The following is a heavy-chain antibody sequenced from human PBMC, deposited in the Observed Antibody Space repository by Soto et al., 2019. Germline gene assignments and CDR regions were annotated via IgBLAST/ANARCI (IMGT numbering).Heavy chain of an antibody. Sequence: PSETLSLTCAVSGYSISSGYYWGWIRQPPGKGLEWIGSVYHSGSTYYNPSLKRRVTISVDTSKNQFSLKLDSVTAADTAVYYCARNYDSNPDDAFDIWGQGTMVTVSS. D-gene: IGHD3-22*01. CDR2: VYHSGST. CDR3: ARNYDSNPDDAFDI. V-gene: IGHV4-38-2*01. CDR1: GYSISSGYY. J-gene: IGHJ3*02.